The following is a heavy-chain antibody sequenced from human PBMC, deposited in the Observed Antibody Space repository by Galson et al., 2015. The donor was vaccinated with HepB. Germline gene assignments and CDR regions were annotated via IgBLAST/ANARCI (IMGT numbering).Heavy chain of an antibody. V-gene: IGHV3-30*09. CDR3: ARGDVSDYVPTPFDS. D-gene: IGHD1-26*01. CDR1: GFTFSSYA. J-gene: IGHJ4*02. CDR2: ISYDGSKK. Sequence: SLRLSCAASGFTFSSYAMHWVRQAPGKGLEWAAVISYDGSKKYYADSVKGRFAISRDNSKNTLYLQMDSLRVEDTAVYYCARGDVSDYVPTPFDSWGQGTLVTVSS.